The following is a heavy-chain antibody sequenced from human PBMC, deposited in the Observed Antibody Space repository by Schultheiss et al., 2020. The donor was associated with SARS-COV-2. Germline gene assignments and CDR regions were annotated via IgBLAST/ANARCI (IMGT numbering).Heavy chain of an antibody. D-gene: IGHD2-2*01. V-gene: IGHV3-66*01. CDR2: IYSGGST. Sequence: GGSLRLSCAASGFTVSSNYMSWVRQAPGKGLEWVSVIYSGGSTYYADSVKGRFTISRDNSKNTLYLQMNSLRAEDTAVYYCARARLGYCSSTSCHEFDYWGQGTLVTVSS. CDR3: ARARLGYCSSTSCHEFDY. CDR1: GFTVSSNY. J-gene: IGHJ4*02.